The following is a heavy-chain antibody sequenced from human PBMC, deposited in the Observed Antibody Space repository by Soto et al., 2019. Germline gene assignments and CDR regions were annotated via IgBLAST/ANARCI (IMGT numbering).Heavy chain of an antibody. V-gene: IGHV1-8*01. J-gene: IGHJ6*02. CDR1: GYNFTSYD. CDR2: MNPNSGNT. CDR3: ARVYSSSLNPYYYYGMDV. D-gene: IGHD6-6*01. Sequence: VQLVQSGAEVKKPGASVKVSCKASGYNFTSYDINWVRQATGQGLEWRGWMNPNSGNTGYAQKFQGRVTMTSNTSIRTAYMELSSLRSEDTAVYYCARVYSSSLNPYYYYGMDVWGQGTTVTVSS.